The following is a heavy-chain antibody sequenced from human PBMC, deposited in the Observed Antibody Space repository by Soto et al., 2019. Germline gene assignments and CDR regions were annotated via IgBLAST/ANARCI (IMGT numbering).Heavy chain of an antibody. CDR1: GFTFSSYW. J-gene: IGHJ4*02. CDR3: AGDSYYDFWSGSYELHY. V-gene: IGHV3-74*01. Sequence: GGSLRLSCAASGFTFSSYWMHWVRQAPGKGLVWVSRINSDGSSTSYADSVKARFTISRDNAKNTLYLQMNSLRAEDTAVYYCAGDSYYDFWSGSYELHYWGQGTLVTVSS. D-gene: IGHD3-3*01. CDR2: INSDGSST.